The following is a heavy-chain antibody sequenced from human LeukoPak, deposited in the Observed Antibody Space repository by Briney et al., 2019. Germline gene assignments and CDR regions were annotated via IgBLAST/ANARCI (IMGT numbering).Heavy chain of an antibody. D-gene: IGHD5-24*01. V-gene: IGHV4-39*01. CDR2: FYYSGST. J-gene: IGHJ4*02. CDR1: GGSLSISRYS. Sequence: KPWETLSLICTVSGGSLSISRYSWAWIRRPAGKGLEWFGRFYYSGSTYYNPSLESRVHISLDRSKNPFSLKVSSVSAGDTAVYYCARHSVGVRYNNFDYWGQGNLVTVSS. CDR3: ARHSVGVRYNNFDY.